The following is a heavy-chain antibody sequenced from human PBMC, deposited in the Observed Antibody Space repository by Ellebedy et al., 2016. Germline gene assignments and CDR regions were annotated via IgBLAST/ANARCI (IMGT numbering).Heavy chain of an antibody. CDR2: ISTSGGST. J-gene: IGHJ4*02. CDR1: GFTFSSYD. D-gene: IGHD3-16*02. CDR3: ARGTRYPDS. Sequence: GGSLRLSXAASGFTFSSYDMSWVRQAPGKGLEWVSSISTSGGSTFYADSVKGRFIISRDNSKSTLSLQTNSLRVEDTAVYYCARGTRYPDSWGQGTLVTVSS. V-gene: IGHV3-23*01.